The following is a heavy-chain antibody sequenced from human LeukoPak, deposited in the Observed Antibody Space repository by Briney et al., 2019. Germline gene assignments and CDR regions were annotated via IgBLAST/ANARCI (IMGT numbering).Heavy chain of an antibody. J-gene: IGHJ4*02. CDR3: AKTSEFSYGLFLY. V-gene: IGHV3-23*01. CDR1: GFTFSTFA. CDR2: ISNSGGDT. D-gene: IGHD3-16*02. Sequence: GGSLRLSCAASGFTFSTFAMSWVRRAPGKGPEWLSGISNSGGDTYYADSVKGRFTISRDNSKNTLYLQMNSLRAEDTAVYYCAKTSEFSYGLFLYWGQGTLVTVSS.